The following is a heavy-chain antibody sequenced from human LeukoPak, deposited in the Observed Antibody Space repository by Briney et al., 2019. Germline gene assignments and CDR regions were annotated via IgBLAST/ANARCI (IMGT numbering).Heavy chain of an antibody. CDR1: GGTFSSYA. CDR2: IIPIFGTA. D-gene: IGHD3-10*01. CDR3: ARGVRGVTPFDY. J-gene: IGHJ4*02. V-gene: IGHV1-69*01. Sequence: SVKVSCKASGGTFSSYAISWVRQAPGQGLEWMGGIIPIFGTANYAQKFQGRVTITADESTSTAYMELSSLRSEDTAVYYCARGVRGVTPFDYWGQGTLVTVSS.